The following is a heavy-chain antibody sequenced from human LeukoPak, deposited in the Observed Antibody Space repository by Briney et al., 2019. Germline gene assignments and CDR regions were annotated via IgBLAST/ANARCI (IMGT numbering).Heavy chain of an antibody. CDR3: ARDRAADY. J-gene: IGHJ4*02. CDR1: GFTFSSYN. D-gene: IGHD6-25*01. CDR2: ISSSGSYI. Sequence: PGGSLRLSCAASGFTFSSYNMNWVRQAPGKGLEWVSSISSSGSYIYYADSVKGRLTISRDNAKNSLYLQMNSLRAEDTALYYCARDRAADYWGQGTLVTVSS. V-gene: IGHV3-21*04.